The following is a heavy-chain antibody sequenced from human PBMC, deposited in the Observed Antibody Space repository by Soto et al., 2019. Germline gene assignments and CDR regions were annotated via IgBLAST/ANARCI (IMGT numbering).Heavy chain of an antibody. J-gene: IGHJ4*02. CDR2: IVPIYRTA. CDR1: GGTFSSYR. V-gene: IGHV1-69*13. Sequence: ASVKVSCKASGGTFSSYRINWVRQAPGQGLEWVGGIVPIYRTADYAQKFQGRVTITADESARTYYMELRSLKSQDTAVYYCVRDSGAKLSSSWGQGTLVTVSS. CDR3: VRDSGAKLSSS. D-gene: IGHD6-13*01.